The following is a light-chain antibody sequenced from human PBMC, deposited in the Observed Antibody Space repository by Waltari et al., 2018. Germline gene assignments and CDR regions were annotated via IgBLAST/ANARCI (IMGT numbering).Light chain of an antibody. J-gene: IGKJ3*01. V-gene: IGKV3-20*01. CDR1: QSIRSNY. Sequence: EIVLTQSPGSVSLSPGERATLSCRASQSIRSNYLAWYQQKPGQAPRLLIYGASSRATGIADRFSGSGSGTDFTLTISRLEPEDSAVYYCQQYGTSSLTFGPGTKVEIK. CDR3: QQYGTSSLT. CDR2: GAS.